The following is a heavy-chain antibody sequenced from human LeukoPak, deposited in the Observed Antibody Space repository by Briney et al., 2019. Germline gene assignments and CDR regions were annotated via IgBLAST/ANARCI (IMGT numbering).Heavy chain of an antibody. J-gene: IGHJ4*02. D-gene: IGHD5-24*01. CDR3: ARGSRRWLQLLDFDY. Sequence: ASVKVSCKASGYTFTSYDINWVRQATGQGREWMGWMNPNSGNTGYAQKFQGGVTMTRNTSISTAYMELSSLRSEDTAVYYCARGSRRWLQLLDFDYWGQGTLVTVSS. V-gene: IGHV1-8*01. CDR1: GYTFTSYD. CDR2: MNPNSGNT.